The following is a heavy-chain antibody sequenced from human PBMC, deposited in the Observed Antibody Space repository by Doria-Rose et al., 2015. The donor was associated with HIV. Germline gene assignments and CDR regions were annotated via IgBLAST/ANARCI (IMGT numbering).Heavy chain of an antibody. CDR2: INHSGST. V-gene: IGHV4-34*01. D-gene: IGHD1-1*01. CDR3: ARGLLRGGWNDVGYYYGMDV. CDR1: GGSFSGYY. Sequence: QVQLQQWGAGLVKPSETLSLTCAVFGGSFSGYYWRWIRQPPGKWLAWIGEINHSGSTNYNTSLKSRVTISLDTSKNLFSLKLSSVTAADTAVYYCARGLLRGGWNDVGYYYGMDVWGQGTTVTVSS. J-gene: IGHJ6*02.